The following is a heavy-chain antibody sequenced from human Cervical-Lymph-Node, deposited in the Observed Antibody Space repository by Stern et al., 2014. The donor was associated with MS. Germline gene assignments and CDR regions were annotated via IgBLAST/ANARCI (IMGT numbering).Heavy chain of an antibody. J-gene: IGHJ6*02. CDR2: IYYSGST. CDR3: ASMGYGLYYGMDV. CDR1: GGSVSSGSYY. D-gene: IGHD2-15*01. Sequence: VQLVESGPGLVKPSETLSLTCTVSGGSVSSGSYYWSWLRQPPGQGREGIGYIYYSGSTNYNPSLKSRVTISVDTSKNQFSLKLSSVTAADTAVYYCASMGYGLYYGMDVWGQGTTVTVSS. V-gene: IGHV4-61*01.